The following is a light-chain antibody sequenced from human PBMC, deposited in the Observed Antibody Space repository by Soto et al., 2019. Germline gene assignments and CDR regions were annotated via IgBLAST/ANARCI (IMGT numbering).Light chain of an antibody. CDR3: QQYNSYLWT. Sequence: DIQMTQSPSTLSASVGDRVTITCRASQSISSWLAWYQQKPGKAPKLLIYDASSLESGVPSRFSGSGSGTEFTLTISSLQPDDFATDYCQQYNSYLWTFGQGTKV. J-gene: IGKJ1*01. V-gene: IGKV1-5*01. CDR1: QSISSW. CDR2: DAS.